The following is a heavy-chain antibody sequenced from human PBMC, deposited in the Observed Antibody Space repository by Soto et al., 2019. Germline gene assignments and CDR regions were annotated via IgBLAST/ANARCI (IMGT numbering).Heavy chain of an antibody. CDR3: ARDRMGSGSYEY. CDR2: IYHIGST. V-gene: IGHV4-30-2*01. CDR1: GGSISSSTYS. Sequence: SETLSLTGAVCGGSISSSTYSWNWIRQPPGKGLEWIGYIYHIGSTSYNPSLNSRVTISVDRSKNQFSLRLNSVTAADTAVYYCARDRMGSGSYEYWGRWTRVTVCS. J-gene: IGHJ6*01. D-gene: IGHD1-26*01.